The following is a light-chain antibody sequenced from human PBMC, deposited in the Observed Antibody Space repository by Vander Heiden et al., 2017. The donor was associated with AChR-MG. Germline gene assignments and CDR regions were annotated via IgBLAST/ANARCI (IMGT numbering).Light chain of an antibody. Sequence: SYVLTPPPSVSVAPGKTARITCGGNNIGSKRVHWYRQKPGQAPVLVVYDDSDRPSGIPERFSGSNSGNTATLTISRVEAGDEADYYCQVWDSSSDRVVFGGGTKLTVL. J-gene: IGLJ2*01. CDR1: NIGSKR. CDR3: QVWDSSSDRVV. CDR2: DDS. V-gene: IGLV3-21*03.